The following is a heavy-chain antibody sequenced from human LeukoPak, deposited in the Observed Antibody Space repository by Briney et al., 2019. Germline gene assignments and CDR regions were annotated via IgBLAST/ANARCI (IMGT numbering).Heavy chain of an antibody. J-gene: IGHJ4*02. CDR2: IWYDASNK. D-gene: IGHD6-13*01. CDR1: GFTFSSFG. Sequence: GGSLRLSCAASGFTFSSFGMHWVRQAPGKGLEWVAVIWYDASNKYHADSVKGRFTISRDNSKNTLYLQMNSLRDDDTAVYYCVRGVGVSRFNYLDSWGQGTLVIVSS. V-gene: IGHV3-33*01. CDR3: VRGVGVSRFNYLDS.